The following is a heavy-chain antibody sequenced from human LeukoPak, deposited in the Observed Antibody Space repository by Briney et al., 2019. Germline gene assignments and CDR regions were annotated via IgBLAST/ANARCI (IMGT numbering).Heavy chain of an antibody. CDR1: GYSISNGYY. CDR3: ARRMGCSGSTCYGDY. Sequence: PSETLSLTCAVSGYSISNGYYWGWIRQPPGKGLEWIGSIYHTGNTYYNPSLKSRVTISVDTSKNQFSLKLSSVTAADTAVYYCARRMGCSGSTCYGDYWGQGILVTVSS. J-gene: IGHJ4*02. CDR2: IYHTGNT. D-gene: IGHD2-15*01. V-gene: IGHV4-38-2*01.